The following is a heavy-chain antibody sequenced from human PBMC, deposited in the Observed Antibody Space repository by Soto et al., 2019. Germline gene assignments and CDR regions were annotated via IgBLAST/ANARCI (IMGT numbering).Heavy chain of an antibody. Sequence: QLLESGGGFVQPGGSLRLSCVASGFTFSNFAMAWVRQAPGEGLEWVSAISGSGDDTFYADSMKGRFTISRDNSKDTLYLPINSLRAEDSAVDYCANPIPKTGTTFGFWGQGTLVTVSS. CDR2: ISGSGDDT. J-gene: IGHJ4*02. CDR3: ANPIPKTGTTFGF. V-gene: IGHV3-23*01. D-gene: IGHD1-1*01. CDR1: GFTFSNFA.